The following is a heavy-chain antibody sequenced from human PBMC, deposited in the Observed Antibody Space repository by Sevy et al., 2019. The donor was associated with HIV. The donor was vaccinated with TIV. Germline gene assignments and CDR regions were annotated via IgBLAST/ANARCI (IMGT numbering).Heavy chain of an antibody. Sequence: ASVKVSCKASGYTFTKYGISWVRQAPGQGLEWMGRINPNSGGTNYAQKFQGRVTMTRDTSISTAYMELSRLRSDDTAVYYCAREWVTFASYYPNWFDPWGQGTLVTVSS. J-gene: IGHJ5*02. D-gene: IGHD3-10*01. V-gene: IGHV1-2*06. CDR3: AREWVTFASYYPNWFDP. CDR1: GYTFTKYG. CDR2: INPNSGGT.